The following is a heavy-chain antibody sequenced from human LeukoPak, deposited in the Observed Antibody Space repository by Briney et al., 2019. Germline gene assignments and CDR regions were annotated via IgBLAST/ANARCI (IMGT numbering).Heavy chain of an antibody. Sequence: SETLSLTCTVSGGSISRYYWSWIRQPAGKGLEWIGRICTSGSTNYNPSLKSRVTMSVDTSKNQFSLKLSSVTAADTAVYYCAREEYGGNSEFDYWGQGTLVTVSS. CDR2: ICTSGST. CDR3: AREEYGGNSEFDY. J-gene: IGHJ4*02. D-gene: IGHD4-23*01. V-gene: IGHV4-4*07. CDR1: GGSISRYY.